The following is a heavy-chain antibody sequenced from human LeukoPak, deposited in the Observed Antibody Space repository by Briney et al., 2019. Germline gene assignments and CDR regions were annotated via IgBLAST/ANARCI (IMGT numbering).Heavy chain of an antibody. CDR1: GFTFSSYA. CDR3: AKDVHAVGQWLVYFDY. D-gene: IGHD6-19*01. CDR2: ISGSGGST. V-gene: IGHV3-23*01. Sequence: GGSLRLSCAASGFTFSSYAMSWVRQAPGKGLDWVSAISGSGGSTYYADSVKGRFTISRDNSKNPLYLQMNSLRAEDTAVYSCAKDVHAVGQWLVYFDYWGQGTLVTVSS. J-gene: IGHJ4*02.